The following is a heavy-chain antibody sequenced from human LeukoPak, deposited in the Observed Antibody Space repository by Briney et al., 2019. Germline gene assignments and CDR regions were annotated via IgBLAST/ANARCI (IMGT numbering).Heavy chain of an antibody. CDR2: ISGSDPGT. D-gene: IGHD3-22*01. V-gene: IGHV3-23*01. J-gene: IGHJ4*02. CDR1: GFMFSKYA. Sequence: GGSLRLSCAASGFMFSKYAMSWVRQAPGRRLEWVSAISGSDPGTYYADSVKGRFTISRDNSKNTLYLQMNSLRAEDTAVYYCAKDYFLNPPLDSSGYYLDYWGQGTLVTVSS. CDR3: AKDYFLNPPLDSSGYYLDY.